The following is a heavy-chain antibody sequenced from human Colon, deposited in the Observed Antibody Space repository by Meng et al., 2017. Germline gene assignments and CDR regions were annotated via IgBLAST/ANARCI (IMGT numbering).Heavy chain of an antibody. CDR2: ISAYNGNT. V-gene: IGHV1-18*01. CDR1: GYTFTSYG. CDR3: ARDRRYNWNYGDAFDI. D-gene: IGHD1-7*01. J-gene: IGHJ3*02. Sequence: ASVPVSCQASGYTFTSYGISWLRQAPGQGLEWMGWISAYNGNTNYAHKLQGRVTMTTDTSTSTAYMELRSLRSDDTAVYYCARDRRYNWNYGDAFDIWGQGTMVTVSS.